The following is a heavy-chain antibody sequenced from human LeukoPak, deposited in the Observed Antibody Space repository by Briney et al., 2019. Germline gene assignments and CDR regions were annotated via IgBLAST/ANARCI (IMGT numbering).Heavy chain of an antibody. CDR3: AKVRGYYDSSGYLDS. V-gene: IGHV3-23*01. CDR1: GFTFTSYV. CDR2: ISGSGGST. J-gene: IGHJ4*02. Sequence: GGSLRLSCAASGFTFTSYVMSWVRQAPGKGLEWVSTISGSGGSTFYADSVEGRFTISRDNSKNTLYLQMNSLRAEDTAVYYCAKVRGYYDSSGYLDSWGQGTLVTVYS. D-gene: IGHD3-22*01.